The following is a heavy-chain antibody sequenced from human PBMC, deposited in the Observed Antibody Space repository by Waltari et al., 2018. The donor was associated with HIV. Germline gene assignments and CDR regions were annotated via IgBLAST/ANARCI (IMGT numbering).Heavy chain of an antibody. CDR1: GFTFSFSSYT. D-gene: IGHD5-12*01. J-gene: IGHJ3*02. CDR2: ISRSSSFI. V-gene: IGHV3-21*02. Sequence: QLVESGGGLVKPGGSLRLSCGASGFTFSFSSYTMNWVRQAPGKRLECVASISRSSSFIYTAESVKGRFTISRDNVKKSVDLQMNSLRPEDTAVYYCAREDYSGYVGHAFDIWGQGTMVTVSS. CDR3: AREDYSGYVGHAFDI.